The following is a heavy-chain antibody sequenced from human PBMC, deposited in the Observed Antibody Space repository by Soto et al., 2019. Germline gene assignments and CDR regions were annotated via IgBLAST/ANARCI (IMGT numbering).Heavy chain of an antibody. Sequence: PGGPLRLSRAAAEGTCISYSMNYVQQTTGKGLKWASYISSSSRTRYYADSVKGRFTISGANSMDTLFLKMNSLRGEDTAISYCAEVIRADSTSSNFYYYSGRDVLGQGTTVTVSS. CDR2: ISSSSRTR. CDR3: AEVIRADSTSSNFYYYSGRDV. V-gene: IGHV3-48*01. CDR1: EGTCISYS. J-gene: IGHJ6*02. D-gene: IGHD6-6*01.